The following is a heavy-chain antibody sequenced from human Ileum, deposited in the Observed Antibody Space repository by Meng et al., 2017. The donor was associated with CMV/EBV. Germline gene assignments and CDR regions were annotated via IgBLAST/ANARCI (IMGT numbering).Heavy chain of an antibody. J-gene: IGHJ4*02. Sequence: GGSLRLSCATSGFTFSDYKMNWVRQAPGQGLEWIASISNSGFYINYADSVKGHFTISRDNAKNLLSLQLNSLRAEDTAVYYCARDLYKTTVPNWGQGTLVTVSS. D-gene: IGHD4-17*01. CDR3: ARDLYKTTVPN. V-gene: IGHV3-21*01. CDR2: ISNSGFYI. CDR1: GFTFSDYK.